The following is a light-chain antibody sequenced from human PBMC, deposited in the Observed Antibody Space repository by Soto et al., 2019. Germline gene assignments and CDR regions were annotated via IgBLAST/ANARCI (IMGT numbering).Light chain of an antibody. CDR1: QSINSW. CDR3: LQYYSYWP. Sequence: DIQMTQSPSTLSASLGARVTITCRASQSINSWLAWYQQKPGKAPNLLIYDASSLQSGVPSRFSGSGSGTEFTLTTSSLQPDDFATYYCLQYYSYWPFGPGTKVDI. CDR2: DAS. V-gene: IGKV1-5*01. J-gene: IGKJ1*01.